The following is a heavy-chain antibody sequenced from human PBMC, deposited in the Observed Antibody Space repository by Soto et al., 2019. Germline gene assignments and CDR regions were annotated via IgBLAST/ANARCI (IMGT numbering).Heavy chain of an antibody. J-gene: IGHJ4*02. CDR3: ARVAYGGWGVFDY. V-gene: IGHV3-74*01. D-gene: IGHD4-17*01. Sequence: EVQLVESGGGLVQPGGSLRLSCEASGFTFSSYWMHWVRQAPGKGLVWVSRINRDGSTTSYADSVKGRFSISRDNAKNTLYLQMNGLRAEDTAVYYCARVAYGGWGVFDYWGQGTLVTVSS. CDR1: GFTFSSYW. CDR2: INRDGSTT.